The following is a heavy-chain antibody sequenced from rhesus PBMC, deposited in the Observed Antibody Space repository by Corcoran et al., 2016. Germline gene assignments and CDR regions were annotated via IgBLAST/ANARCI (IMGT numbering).Heavy chain of an antibody. J-gene: IGHJ4*01. CDR3: ARANYYDSGYSDY. Sequence: QLQLQESGPGLVKPSETLSVTCAVSGGSISSSYWSGSRQAPGKGLEWIGYIYGSGSSTNYNPSLKSRVIISIDTSKNQFSLKLSSVTAADTAVYYCARANYYDSGYSDYWGQGVLVTVSS. V-gene: IGHV4-169*01. D-gene: IGHD3-28*01. CDR1: GGSISSSY. CDR2: IYGSGSST.